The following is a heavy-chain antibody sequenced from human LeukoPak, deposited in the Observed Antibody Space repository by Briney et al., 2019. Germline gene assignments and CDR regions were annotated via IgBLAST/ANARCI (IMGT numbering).Heavy chain of an antibody. J-gene: IGHJ4*02. Sequence: GGSLRLSCAASGFTFSSYWMSWVRQAPGKGLEWVANIKQDGSEKYYVDSVKGRFTISRDNAKNSLYLQMNSLRVEDTAVYYCARDVRWLRGDFDYWGQGTLVTVSS. CDR3: ARDVRWLRGDFDY. D-gene: IGHD5-12*01. CDR2: IKQDGSEK. CDR1: GFTFSSYW. V-gene: IGHV3-7*01.